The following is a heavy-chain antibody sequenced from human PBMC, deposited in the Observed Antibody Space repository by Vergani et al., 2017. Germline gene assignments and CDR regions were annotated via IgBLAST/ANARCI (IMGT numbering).Heavy chain of an antibody. J-gene: IGHJ6*03. D-gene: IGHD3-16*02. CDR1: GGAVNSGSNF. CDR3: ARETVVTSWDGYRFHYMDV. Sequence: QVQLQESGPGLVKPSQTLSLTSSVSGGAVNSGSNFWTWIRQPAGKGLEWIGRTSTDGSTNYNPSLKSRVTVSVDTSKTQISLRLTSVTAEDTAVYYCARETVVTSWDGYRFHYMDVWGKGTTVTVSS. V-gene: IGHV4-61*02. CDR2: TSTDGST.